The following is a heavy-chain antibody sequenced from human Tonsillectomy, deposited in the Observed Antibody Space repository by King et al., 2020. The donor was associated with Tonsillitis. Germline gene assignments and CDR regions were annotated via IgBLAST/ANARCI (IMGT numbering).Heavy chain of an antibody. CDR2: IAYSGST. D-gene: IGHD3-3*01. J-gene: IGHJ5*02. Sequence: QLQESGPGLVKPSETLSLTCTVSGASFSRNFWSWIRQPPGKGLDWIGYIAYSGSTNYNPSLKSRVTISVDTSKNPSSLKLTSVTAADTAVYYCARGGGITTPGWFDPWGQGTLVTVSS. CDR1: GASFSRNF. CDR3: ARGGGITTPGWFDP. V-gene: IGHV4-59*01.